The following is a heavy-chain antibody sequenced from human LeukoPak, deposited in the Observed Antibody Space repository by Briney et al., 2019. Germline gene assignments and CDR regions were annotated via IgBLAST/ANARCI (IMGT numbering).Heavy chain of an antibody. CDR2: ISGSGTTT. D-gene: IGHD2-15*01. V-gene: IGHV3-23*01. CDR3: AKDSDISAFFDY. CDR1: GFTFKNYA. Sequence: GGSLRLSCAASGFTFKNYAINWVRQAPGKGLEWVSRISGSGTTTDYADSVKGRFTASRDNSKNTVYLQMTSLRAEDTAMYYCAKDSDISAFFDYWGQGTPVTASS. J-gene: IGHJ4*02.